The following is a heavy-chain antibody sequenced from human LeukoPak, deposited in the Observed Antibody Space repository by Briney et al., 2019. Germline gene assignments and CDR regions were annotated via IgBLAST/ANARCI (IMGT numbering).Heavy chain of an antibody. Sequence: PSETLSHTCTVSGGSISSSIYYWGWIRQPPGKGLEWIGSIYYSGRTYYNPSLKSRVTIPVDTSKNHFSLKLSSVTAADTAVYYCARPDSGKSSLDYWGQGTLVTVSS. V-gene: IGHV4-39*02. CDR2: IYYSGRT. D-gene: IGHD3-10*01. CDR3: ARPDSGKSSLDY. CDR1: GGSISSSIYY. J-gene: IGHJ4*02.